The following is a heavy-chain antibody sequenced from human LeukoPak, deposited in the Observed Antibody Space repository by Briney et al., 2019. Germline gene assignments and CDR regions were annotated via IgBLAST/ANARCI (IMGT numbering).Heavy chain of an antibody. V-gene: IGHV1-2*02. J-gene: IGHJ3*02. CDR2: INPNSGGT. D-gene: IGHD6-13*01. Sequence: ASVKVSCKASGYTFTGYYMHWVRQAPGQGLEWMGWINPNSGGTNYAQKFQGRVTMTRDTSISTAYMELSRLRSDDTAVYYCARSIEAAGRAFDIWGQGTKVSVSS. CDR3: ARSIEAAGRAFDI. CDR1: GYTFTGYY.